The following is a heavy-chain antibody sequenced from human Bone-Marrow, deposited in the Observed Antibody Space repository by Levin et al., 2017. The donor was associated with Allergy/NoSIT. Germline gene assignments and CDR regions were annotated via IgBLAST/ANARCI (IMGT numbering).Heavy chain of an antibody. D-gene: IGHD2-8*02. CDR2: ISSSGSDM. J-gene: IGHJ3*02. V-gene: IGHV3-21*01. Sequence: GGSLRLSCTVSGFTFSIYSINWVRQAPGKGLEWVSSISSSGSDMYYVDSVRARFTISRDNAQNSLTLQMHSLRAEDTAVYYCARGIIGGVRVDHKEAFDIWGQGTMVSVSS. CDR1: GFTFSIYS. CDR3: ARGIIGGVRVDHKEAFDI.